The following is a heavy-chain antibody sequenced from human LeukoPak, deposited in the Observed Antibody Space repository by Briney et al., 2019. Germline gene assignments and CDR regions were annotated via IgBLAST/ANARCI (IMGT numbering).Heavy chain of an antibody. CDR1: GGSISSYY. CDR3: ARDRAYDILTGYPLYYGMDV. D-gene: IGHD3-9*01. V-gene: IGHV4-59*01. CDR2: IYYSGST. Sequence: PSETLSLTCTVSGGSISSYYWSWIRQPPGKGLEWIGYIYYSGSTNYNPSPKSRVTISVDTSKNQFSLKLSSVTAADTAVYYCARDRAYDILTGYPLYYGMDVWGQGTTVTVSS. J-gene: IGHJ6*02.